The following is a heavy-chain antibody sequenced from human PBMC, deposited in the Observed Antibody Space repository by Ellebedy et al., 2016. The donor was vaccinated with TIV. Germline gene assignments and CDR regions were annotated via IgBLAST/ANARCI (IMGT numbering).Heavy chain of an antibody. D-gene: IGHD3-9*01. J-gene: IGHJ4*02. Sequence: GGSLRLSCKGSGYSFTSYWIGWVRQMPGKGLEWMGIIYPGDSDTRYSPSFQGQDTISADKSISTAYLQWSSLKASDTAMYYCVGDILTGQIYWGQGTLVTVSS. V-gene: IGHV5-51*01. CDR3: VGDILTGQIY. CDR2: IYPGDSDT. CDR1: GYSFTSYW.